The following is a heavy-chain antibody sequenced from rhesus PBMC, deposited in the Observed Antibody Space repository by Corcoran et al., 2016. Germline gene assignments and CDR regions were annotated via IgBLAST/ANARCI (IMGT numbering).Heavy chain of an antibody. D-gene: IGHD1-20*01. CDR3: AAGLAGTLRGFDV. V-gene: IGHV4-147*01. CDR1: GYSISSNY. J-gene: IGHJ5-1*01. CDR2: IYGSSGST. Sequence: QVQLQESGPGLVKPSETLSLTCAVSGYSISSNYWSWIRQPPGKGLEWIGYIYGSSGSTYYNPSLNSRVPSSTDTSKNQFSLKLGSVTAADPAVYYCAAGLAGTLRGFDVWGPGVLVTVSS.